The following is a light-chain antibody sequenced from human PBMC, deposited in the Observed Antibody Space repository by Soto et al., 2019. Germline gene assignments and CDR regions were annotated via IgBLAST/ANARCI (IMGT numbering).Light chain of an antibody. CDR3: QQYNTWPPWT. V-gene: IGKV3-15*01. Sequence: EIVMTQSPATLSVSPGERATLSCRASQSVSSNLAWYQQKPGQAPRLLIYGASTRATGIPARFSGSGSGTXXXXXXSXXQSEDFAVYYCQQYNTWPPWTFGQGTKVEIK. CDR2: GAS. J-gene: IGKJ1*01. CDR1: QSVSSN.